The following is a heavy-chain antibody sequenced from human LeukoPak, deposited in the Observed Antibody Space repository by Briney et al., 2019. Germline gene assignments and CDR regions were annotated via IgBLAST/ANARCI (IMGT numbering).Heavy chain of an antibody. CDR2: IIPIFGTA. Sequence: SVKVSCKASGYTFTSYGISWVRQAPGQGLEWMGGIIPIFGTANYAQKFQGRVTITADKSTSTAYMELSSLRSEDTAVYYCAAYSSSSRVFDYWGQGTLVTVSS. V-gene: IGHV1-69*06. CDR3: AAYSSSSRVFDY. J-gene: IGHJ4*02. D-gene: IGHD6-6*01. CDR1: GYTFTSYG.